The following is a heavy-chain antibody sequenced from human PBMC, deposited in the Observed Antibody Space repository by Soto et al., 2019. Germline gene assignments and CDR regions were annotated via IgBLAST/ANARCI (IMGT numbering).Heavy chain of an antibody. CDR2: INHSGST. V-gene: IGHV4-34*01. J-gene: IGHJ5*02. Sequence: PSETLSLTCAVYGGSFSGYYWSWILQPPGKGLEWIGEINHSGSTNYNPSPKSRVTISVDTSKNQFSLKLSSVTAADTAVYYCARGRSMVRGVIIFNWFDPWGQRTLVTVSS. CDR3: ARGRSMVRGVIIFNWFDP. CDR1: GGSFSGYY. D-gene: IGHD3-10*01.